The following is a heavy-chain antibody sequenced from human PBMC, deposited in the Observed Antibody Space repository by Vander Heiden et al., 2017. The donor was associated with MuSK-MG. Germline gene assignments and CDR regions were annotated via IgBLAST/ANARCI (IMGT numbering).Heavy chain of an antibody. CDR1: GGSISSSNW. Sequence: QVQLQESGPGLVKPSGTLSLTCAVSGGSISSSNWWSWVRQPPGKGLEWIGEIYHSGSTNYNPSLKSRVTIAVDKSKNQFSLKLSSVTDADTAVYDGARRIAVAAPSQDALDIWGQGTMGNVA. J-gene: IGHJ3*02. CDR2: IYHSGST. CDR3: ARRIAVAAPSQDALDI. D-gene: IGHD6-19*01. V-gene: IGHV4-4*02.